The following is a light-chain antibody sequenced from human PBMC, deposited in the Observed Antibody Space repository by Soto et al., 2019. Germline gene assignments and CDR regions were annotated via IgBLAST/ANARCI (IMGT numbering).Light chain of an antibody. CDR3: QQFIDGWT. CDR1: QSINNR. CDR2: DAS. J-gene: IGKJ1*01. V-gene: IGKV1-5*01. Sequence: DIQMTQSPSSLSASVGDRVTITCRASQSINNRLAWYQQMPGKAPNLLIYDASSLESGVPSRFRGSGSETEFTLTISGLQPDDFATYYCQQFIDGWTFGQGTKVDSK.